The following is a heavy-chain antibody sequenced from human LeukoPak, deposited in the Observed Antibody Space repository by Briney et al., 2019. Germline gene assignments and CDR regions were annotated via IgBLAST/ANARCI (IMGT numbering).Heavy chain of an antibody. V-gene: IGHV3-23*01. CDR2: ISGSGGST. Sequence: GVSLRLSCAASGFTFNDYYMSWIRQAPGKGLEWVSAISGSGGSTYYADSVKGRFTISRDNSKNTLYLQMNSLRAEDTAVYYCAKIEGLVRGVSLPLYYYGMDVWGQGTTVTVSS. D-gene: IGHD3-10*01. CDR3: AKIEGLVRGVSLPLYYYGMDV. J-gene: IGHJ6*02. CDR1: GFTFNDYY.